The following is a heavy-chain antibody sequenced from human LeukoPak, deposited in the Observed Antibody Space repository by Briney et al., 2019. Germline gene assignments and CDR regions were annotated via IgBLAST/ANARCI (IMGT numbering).Heavy chain of an antibody. CDR3: ARVGRFLEWLLSSSYYYYMDV. CDR1: SGSFSGYY. D-gene: IGHD3-3*01. Sequence: SETLSLTCAVYSGSFSGYYWSWIRQPPGKGLEWIGEINHSGSTNYNPSLKSRVTISVDTSKNQFSLKLSSVTAADTAVYYCARVGRFLEWLLSSSYYYYMDVWGKGTTVTVSS. J-gene: IGHJ6*03. V-gene: IGHV4-34*01. CDR2: INHSGST.